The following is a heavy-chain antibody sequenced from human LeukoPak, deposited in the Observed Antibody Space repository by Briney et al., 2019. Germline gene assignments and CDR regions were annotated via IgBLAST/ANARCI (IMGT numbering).Heavy chain of an antibody. Sequence: SETLSLTCTVSGASVSSYYWSWIRQPPGKGLEWIGYIYYSGNTNYNPSLDSRATLSVDTSKNQFSLRLTSVTAADTAVYYCARVGATRDFDYWGQGTLVTVSS. CDR3: ARVGATRDFDY. CDR1: GASVSSYY. J-gene: IGHJ4*02. V-gene: IGHV4-59*02. D-gene: IGHD1-26*01. CDR2: IYYSGNT.